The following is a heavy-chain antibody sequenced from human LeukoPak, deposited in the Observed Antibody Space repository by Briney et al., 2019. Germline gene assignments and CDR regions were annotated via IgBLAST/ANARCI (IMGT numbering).Heavy chain of an antibody. CDR3: ARGLPTYYDILTGAPDV. D-gene: IGHD3-9*01. Sequence: PSETLSLTCTVSGGSISSGSYYWSWIRQPAGKGLEWIGRIYTSGSTNYNPSLKSRVTISVDTSKNQFSLKLSSVTAADTAVYYCARGLPTYYDILTGAPDVWGQGTTVTVSS. V-gene: IGHV4-61*02. J-gene: IGHJ6*02. CDR2: IYTSGST. CDR1: GGSISSGSYY.